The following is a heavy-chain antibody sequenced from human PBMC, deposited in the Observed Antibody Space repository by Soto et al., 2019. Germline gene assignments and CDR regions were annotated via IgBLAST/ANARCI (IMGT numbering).Heavy chain of an antibody. J-gene: IGHJ6*04. V-gene: IGHV3-30*18. D-gene: IGHD3-3*01. Sequence: TLRLSCAATGFSFRTYGMHWVRQAPGTGLEWLAVIPNHGINKYYADSVKGRFTISRDKSRGTLFLQMNSLRSEDTAIYNCAKVIRADSTLYNFYYYYGLNVWGKGTTVTVSA. CDR2: IPNHGINK. CDR1: GFSFRTYG. CDR3: AKVIRADSTLYNFYYYYGLNV.